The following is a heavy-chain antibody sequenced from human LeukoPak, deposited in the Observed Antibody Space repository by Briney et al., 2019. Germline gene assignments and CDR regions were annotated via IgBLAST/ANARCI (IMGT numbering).Heavy chain of an antibody. CDR1: GGTFSSYA. J-gene: IGHJ4*02. CDR2: IIPIFGTA. V-gene: IGHV1-69*06. D-gene: IGHD1-1*01. Sequence: ASVKVSCKASGGTFSSYAISWVRQAPGQGLEWMGRIIPIFGTANYAQKFQGRVTITADKSTSTAYMELSSLRSEDTAVYYCARGVSPGKTGTTEDYWGQGTLVTVSS. CDR3: ARGVSPGKTGTTEDY.